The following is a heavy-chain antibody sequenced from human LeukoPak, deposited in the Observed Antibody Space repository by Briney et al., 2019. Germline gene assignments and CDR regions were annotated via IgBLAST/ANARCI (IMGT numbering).Heavy chain of an antibody. CDR3: ARVGVGAWGIGLYFDY. V-gene: IGHV3-30*03. D-gene: IGHD1-26*01. CDR1: RFTFSSYG. CDR2: ISYDGSNK. J-gene: IGHJ4*02. Sequence: PGGSLRLSCAASRFTFSSYGMHWVRQAPGKGLEWVAMISYDGSNKHYADSVKGRFTISRDNSKNTLYLQMNSLRAEDTAVYYCARVGVGAWGIGLYFDYWGQGTLVTVSP.